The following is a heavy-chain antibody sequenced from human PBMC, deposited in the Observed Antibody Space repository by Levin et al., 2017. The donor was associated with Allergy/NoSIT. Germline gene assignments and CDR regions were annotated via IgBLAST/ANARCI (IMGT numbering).Heavy chain of an antibody. CDR3: AKDPRFAPMGPFDY. D-gene: IGHD3-10*01. J-gene: IGHJ4*02. CDR1: GFTFDDYA. Sequence: PGGSLRLSCAASGFTFDDYAMHWVRQAPGKGLEWVSGISWNSGSIGYADSVKGRFTISRDNAKNSLYLQMNSLRAEDTALYYCAKDPRFAPMGPFDYWGQGTLVTVSS. V-gene: IGHV3-9*01. CDR2: ISWNSGSI.